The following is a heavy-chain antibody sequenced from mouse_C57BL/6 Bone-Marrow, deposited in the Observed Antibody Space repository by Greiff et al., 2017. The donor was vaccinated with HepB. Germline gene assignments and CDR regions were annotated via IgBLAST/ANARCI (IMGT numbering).Heavy chain of an antibody. CDR1: GYAFTNYL. Sequence: QVQLKESGAELVRPGTSVKVSCKASGYAFTNYLIEWVKQRPGQGLEWIGVINPGSGGTNYNEKFKGKATLTADKSSSTAYMQLSSLTSEDSAVYFCARSPPNYYGSSYLYYYAMDYWGQGTSVTVSS. D-gene: IGHD1-1*01. J-gene: IGHJ4*01. V-gene: IGHV1-54*01. CDR2: INPGSGGT. CDR3: ARSPPNYYGSSYLYYYAMDY.